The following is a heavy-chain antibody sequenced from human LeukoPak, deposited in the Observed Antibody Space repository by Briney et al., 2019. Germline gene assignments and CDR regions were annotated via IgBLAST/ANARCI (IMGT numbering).Heavy chain of an antibody. CDR3: ARRHDTAMVSDL. J-gene: IGHJ2*01. V-gene: IGHV4-59*08. CDR2: IYYSGST. CDR1: GGSISSYY. Sequence: PSETLSLSCTVSGGSISSYYWSWIRQPPGKGLEWIGYIYYSGSTNYNPSLKSRVTISVDTSRNQFSLKLSSVTAADTAVYYCARRHDTAMVSDLWGRGTLVTVSS. D-gene: IGHD5-18*01.